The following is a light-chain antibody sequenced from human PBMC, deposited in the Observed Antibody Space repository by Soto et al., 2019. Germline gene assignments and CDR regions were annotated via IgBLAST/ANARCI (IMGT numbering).Light chain of an antibody. CDR2: GTS. CDR1: QSIITY. V-gene: IGKV1-39*01. J-gene: IGKJ1*01. CDR3: QQSYSKSVT. Sequence: DLVMTQSPSYLSASVGDRVTITCRASQSIITYLNWYQQKPGKAPKLLIYGTSNLQSGVPSRFRGSASGTDFTLTISSLQPEDFATYYCQQSYSKSVTFGQGTKVEIK.